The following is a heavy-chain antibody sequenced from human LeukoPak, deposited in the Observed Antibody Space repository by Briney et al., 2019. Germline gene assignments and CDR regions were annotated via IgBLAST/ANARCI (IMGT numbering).Heavy chain of an antibody. Sequence: APVKVSCKASGYTFTSYYMHWVRQAPGQGLEWMAIINPSGGSTRYAQKFQGRVTMTRGTSTNTVYMELSSLRSEDTAVYYCARDPRPSYDSSDYYYPGDYWGQGTLVTVSS. CDR2: INPSGGST. J-gene: IGHJ4*02. CDR3: ARDPRPSYDSSDYYYPGDY. D-gene: IGHD3-22*01. CDR1: GYTFTSYY. V-gene: IGHV1-46*01.